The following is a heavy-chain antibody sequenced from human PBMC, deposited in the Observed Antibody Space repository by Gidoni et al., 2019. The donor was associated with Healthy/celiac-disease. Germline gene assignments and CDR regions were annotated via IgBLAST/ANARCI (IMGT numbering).Heavy chain of an antibody. J-gene: IGHJ4*02. Sequence: VQLVQSGGGLVKPVGSLRLYCAPSGFTFSSYSMNWVRQAPGNGLEWVSSISSSSSYIYYADSVKGRFTISRDNAKNSLYLQMNSLRAEDTAVYYCASDALSGYYPVYFDYWGQGTLVTVSS. CDR1: GFTFSSYS. CDR2: ISSSSSYI. V-gene: IGHV3-21*01. CDR3: ASDALSGYYPVYFDY. D-gene: IGHD3-22*01.